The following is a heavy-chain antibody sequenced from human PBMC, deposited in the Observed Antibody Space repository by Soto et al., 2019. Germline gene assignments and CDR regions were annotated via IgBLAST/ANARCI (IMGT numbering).Heavy chain of an antibody. D-gene: IGHD2-21*02. CDR2: ISSSSSTI. CDR1: GFTFSSYS. CDR3: ARAYAHIVVVTATIWYFDL. J-gene: IGHJ2*01. V-gene: IGHV3-48*02. Sequence: EVQLVESGGGLVQPGGSLRLSCAASGFTFSSYSMNWVRQAPGKGLEWVSYISSSSSTIYYADSVKGRFTISRDNAKNSLYLQMNSLRDEDTAVYYCARAYAHIVVVTATIWYFDLWGRGTLVTVSS.